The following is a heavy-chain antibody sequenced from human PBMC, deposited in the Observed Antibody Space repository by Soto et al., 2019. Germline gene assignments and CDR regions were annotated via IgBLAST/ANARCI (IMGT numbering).Heavy chain of an antibody. J-gene: IGHJ5*02. V-gene: IGHV1-69*06. CDR2: IIPIFGTA. Sequence: SVKVSCKASGVTFSSYAISWVRQAPGQGLEWMGGIIPIFGTANYAQKFQGRVTITADKSTSTAYMELSSLRSEDTAVYYCARAEGITIFGVAPNWFDPWGQGTLVTVSS. CDR3: ARAEGITIFGVAPNWFDP. D-gene: IGHD3-3*01. CDR1: GVTFSSYA.